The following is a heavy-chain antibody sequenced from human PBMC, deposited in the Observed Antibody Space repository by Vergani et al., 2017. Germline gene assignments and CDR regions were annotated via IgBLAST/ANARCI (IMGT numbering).Heavy chain of an antibody. CDR2: IYYSGST. Sequence: QLQLQESGPGLVKPSETLSLTCTVSGGSISSSSYYWGWIRQPPGKGLEWIGSIYYSGSTYYNPSLKSRVTISVDTSKNQFSLKLSSVTAADTAVYYCARYYYESSGYSMDYYYYYMDVGGKGTTVTVSS. D-gene: IGHD3-22*01. V-gene: IGHV4-39*01. J-gene: IGHJ6*03. CDR1: GGSISSSSYY. CDR3: ARYYYESSGYSMDYYYYYMDV.